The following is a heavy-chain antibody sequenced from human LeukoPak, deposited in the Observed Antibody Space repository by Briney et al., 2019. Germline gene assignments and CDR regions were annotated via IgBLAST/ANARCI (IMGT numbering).Heavy chain of an antibody. CDR2: ISGSGGST. V-gene: IGHV3-23*01. Sequence: PGGSLRLSCAASGLTFSSYAMSWVRQAPGKGLEWVSAISGSGGSTYYADSVKGRFTIYRDNYKHTLYLQMNSLRAEDTAVYYCAKASHDPGGWLAFKVYYFDYWGQGTLVTVSS. CDR1: GLTFSSYA. J-gene: IGHJ4*02. D-gene: IGHD6-19*01. CDR3: AKASHDPGGWLAFKVYYFDY.